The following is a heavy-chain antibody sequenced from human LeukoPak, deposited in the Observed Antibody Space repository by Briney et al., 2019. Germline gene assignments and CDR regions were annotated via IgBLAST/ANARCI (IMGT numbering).Heavy chain of an antibody. Sequence: PSETLSLTCAVSGGSISSSNWWSWVRPPPGKGLEWIGEIYHSGSTNYNPSLKSRVTISVDKSKNQFSLKLSSVTAADTAVYYCAKRYCSSTTCYDDRGAFDYWGQGTLVTVSS. CDR3: AKRYCSSTTCYDDRGAFDY. V-gene: IGHV4-4*02. D-gene: IGHD2-2*01. CDR2: IYHSGST. CDR1: GGSISSSNW. J-gene: IGHJ4*02.